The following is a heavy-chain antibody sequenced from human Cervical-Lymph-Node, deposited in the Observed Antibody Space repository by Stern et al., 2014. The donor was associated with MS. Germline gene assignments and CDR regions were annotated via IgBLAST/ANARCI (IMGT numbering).Heavy chain of an antibody. J-gene: IGHJ5*02. Sequence: QVQLVESGGGVVQPGTSLRLSCRASAFIFSAYGMHWVRQAPGKGLEWVAAISFDGTNQFYAESVKGRFTISRDNSKNTLYLQMSSLSVDDTGVYFCARPQWGVTHLLDLWGQGTLVTVSS. CDR3: ARPQWGVTHLLDL. D-gene: IGHD3-10*01. CDR1: AFIFSAYG. CDR2: ISFDGTNQ. V-gene: IGHV3-30*03.